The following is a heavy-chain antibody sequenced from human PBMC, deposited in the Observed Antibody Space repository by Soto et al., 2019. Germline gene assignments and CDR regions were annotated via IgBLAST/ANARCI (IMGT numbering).Heavy chain of an antibody. V-gene: IGHV4-39*01. D-gene: IGHD6-13*01. CDR2: IYFSGST. CDR1: GGSISSSSYY. CDR3: ARHVRGWQLMLDN. J-gene: IGHJ4*02. Sequence: QLQLQESGPGLVKASETLSLSCTVSGGSISSSSYYCGWIRQPPGKGLEWIGSIYFSGSTHYNVSLTSRVTISVDTSRNQFSLKLSSVTATDTAVYYCARHVRGWQLMLDNWGQGSLVTVSS.